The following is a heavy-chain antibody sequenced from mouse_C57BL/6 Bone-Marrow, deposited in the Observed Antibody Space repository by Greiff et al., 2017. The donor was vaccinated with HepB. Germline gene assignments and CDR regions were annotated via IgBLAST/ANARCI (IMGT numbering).Heavy chain of an antibody. Sequence: DVHLVESGGGLVKPGGSLKLSCAASGFTFSSYAMSWVRQTPEKRLEWVATISDGGSYTYYPDNVKGRFTLSRDNAKNNLYLQMSHLKSEDTAMYYCARDIDSSGYYFDYWGQGTTLTVSS. CDR1: GFTFSSYA. V-gene: IGHV5-4*01. D-gene: IGHD3-2*02. CDR2: ISDGGSYT. J-gene: IGHJ2*01. CDR3: ARDIDSSGYYFDY.